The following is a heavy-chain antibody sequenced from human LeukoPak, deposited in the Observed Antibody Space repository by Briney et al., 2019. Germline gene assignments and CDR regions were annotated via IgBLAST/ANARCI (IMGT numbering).Heavy chain of an antibody. J-gene: IGHJ6*03. Sequence: GGSLRLACAASGFTFSSYGMHWVRQAPGKGLEWVAFIRYDGSNKYYADSVKGRFTISRENSKNTLYLQMNSLRAEDTAVYYCAEDLHRSSGVFPRARRYYYYMDVWGKGTTVTISS. CDR1: GFTFSSYG. CDR2: IRYDGSNK. D-gene: IGHD3-10*01. CDR3: AEDLHRSSGVFPRARRYYYYMDV. V-gene: IGHV3-30*02.